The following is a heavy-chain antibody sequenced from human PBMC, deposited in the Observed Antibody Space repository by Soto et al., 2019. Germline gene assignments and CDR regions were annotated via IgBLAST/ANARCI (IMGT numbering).Heavy chain of an antibody. D-gene: IGHD2-2*01. CDR2: INHSGST. CDR3: ARGRRDIVVVKAADGWLET. V-gene: IGHV4-34*01. Sequence: SSTXSLTCAFDVGSCIVYYLILIRQPPGKGLEWIGEINHSGSTNYNPSLKSRVTISVDTSKNQFSLKLSSVTAADTAVYYCARGRRDIVVVKAADGWLETWGQGTLVKVYS. CDR1: VGSCIVYY. J-gene: IGHJ5*02.